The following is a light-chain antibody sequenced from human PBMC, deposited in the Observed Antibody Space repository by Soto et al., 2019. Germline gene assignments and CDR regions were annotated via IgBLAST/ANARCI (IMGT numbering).Light chain of an antibody. CDR3: QQFNNWPRT. J-gene: IGKJ1*01. CDR1: QSVSVN. CDR2: GAS. V-gene: IGKV3-15*01. Sequence: EVVITQSPATLSVSPGERATLSCRASQSVSVNLAWYQQKPGQAPRLLIYGASTRAAGIPSRFSGSGSGTEFTLTINSLQSEDFAIYYCQQFNNWPRTFVQGTKVEIK.